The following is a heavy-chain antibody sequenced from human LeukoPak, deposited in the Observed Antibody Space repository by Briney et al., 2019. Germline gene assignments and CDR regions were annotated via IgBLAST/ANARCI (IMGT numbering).Heavy chain of an antibody. Sequence: SETLSLTCTVSGGSIINGYYWGRIRQPPGKGLECIGTTYYRGDTYYNTSLRSRVTISIDTSKNQFSLKLNSVTAADTAVYYCARGYAFDIWGQGTMVTVSS. CDR1: GGSIINGYY. CDR3: ARGYAFDI. J-gene: IGHJ3*02. V-gene: IGHV4-39*01. CDR2: TYYRGDT.